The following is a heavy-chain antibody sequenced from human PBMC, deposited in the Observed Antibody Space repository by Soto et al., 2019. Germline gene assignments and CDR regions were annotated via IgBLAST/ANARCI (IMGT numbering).Heavy chain of an antibody. CDR1: GGSFSGYY. CDR2: VNHRGST. J-gene: IGHJ4*02. CDR3: ARVDDY. Sequence: QVQLQQWGAGLLKPSETLSLTCAVYGGSFSGYYWSWIRQPPGKGLEWIGEVNHRGSTKYSPSLKSRVTMSVDTSKNQFSLKLSSVTAADPAVYYCARVDDYWGQGTLVTVSS. V-gene: IGHV4-34*01.